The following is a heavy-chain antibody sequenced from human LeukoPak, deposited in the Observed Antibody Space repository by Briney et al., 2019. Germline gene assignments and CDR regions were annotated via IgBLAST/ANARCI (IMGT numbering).Heavy chain of an antibody. D-gene: IGHD6-19*01. CDR2: INTDGSST. J-gene: IGHJ4*02. V-gene: IGHV3-74*01. CDR1: GFTFSSYW. Sequence: PGGSLRLSCAASGFTFSSYWMHWVRQAPGKGLVWVSRINTDGSSTSYADSVKGRFTISRDNAKNSLYLQMNSLRAEDTAVYYCARDCLEAVAGKCLWGQGTLVTVSS. CDR3: ARDCLEAVAGKCL.